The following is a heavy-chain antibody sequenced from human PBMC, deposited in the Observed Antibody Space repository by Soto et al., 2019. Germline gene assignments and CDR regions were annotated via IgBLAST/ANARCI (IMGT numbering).Heavy chain of an antibody. Sequence: QVQLVQSGAEVKKPGSSVKVSCKASGGTFSSYAISWVRQAPGQGLEWMGGIIPIFGTANYAQKFQGRVTITADKSTSTAYMELSSLRSDDTAVYYCARSYYVSSGYYYSYDYWGQGTLVTVSS. J-gene: IGHJ4*02. CDR3: ARSYYVSSGYYYSYDY. CDR2: IIPIFGTA. V-gene: IGHV1-69*06. D-gene: IGHD3-22*01. CDR1: GGTFSSYA.